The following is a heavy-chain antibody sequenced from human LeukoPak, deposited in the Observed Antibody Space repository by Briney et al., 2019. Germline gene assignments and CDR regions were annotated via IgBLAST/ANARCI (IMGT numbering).Heavy chain of an antibody. J-gene: IGHJ3*02. CDR2: ISTSSSYI. Sequence: PGGSPRLSCAASGFTFSSYIMNWVRQAPGKGLEWVSSISTSSSYIYYADSVKGRFTITRDNAKKSLYLQMNSLRAEDTAVYYCARAPAAAGTDAFDIWGQGTMVTVSS. D-gene: IGHD6-13*01. CDR1: GFTFSSYI. V-gene: IGHV3-21*01. CDR3: ARAPAAAGTDAFDI.